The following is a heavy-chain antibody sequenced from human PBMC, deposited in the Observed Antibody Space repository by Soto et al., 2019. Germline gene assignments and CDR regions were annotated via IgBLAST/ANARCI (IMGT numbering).Heavy chain of an antibody. V-gene: IGHV3-23*01. CDR3: VKGSDCSSFSCFARIDY. CDR1: GFTFSSYA. J-gene: IGHJ4*02. D-gene: IGHD2-2*01. Sequence: VQLLESGGGLVQPGGSLRLSCAASGFTFSSYAMNWVRQAPGKGLEWVSIISGSGGTTYYTDSVKGRFTISRDNSKNTLYLQLSSLRAEDTAVYYCVKGSDCSSFSCFARIDYWGQGTLVTVS. CDR2: ISGSGGTT.